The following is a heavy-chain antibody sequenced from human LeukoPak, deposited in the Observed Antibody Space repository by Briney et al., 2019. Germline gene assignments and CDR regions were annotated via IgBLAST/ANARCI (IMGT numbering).Heavy chain of an antibody. Sequence: SQALSLTCTVSGGSISSGDYYWSWIRQPPGKGLEWIGYIYYSGSTYCNPSLKSRVTISVDTSKNQFSLKLSSVTAADTAVYYCAREGYDFWSGYPNWFDPWGQGTLVTVSS. CDR1: GGSISSGDYY. D-gene: IGHD3-3*01. V-gene: IGHV4-30-4*08. J-gene: IGHJ5*02. CDR2: IYYSGST. CDR3: AREGYDFWSGYPNWFDP.